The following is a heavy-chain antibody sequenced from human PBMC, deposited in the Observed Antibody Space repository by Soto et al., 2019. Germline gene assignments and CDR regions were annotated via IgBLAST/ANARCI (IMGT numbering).Heavy chain of an antibody. V-gene: IGHV1-69*18. CDR2: LAPISGSP. CDR1: GDTFSHYV. D-gene: IGHD1-26*01. Sequence: VQMVQSGAEVTEPGSSVKVSCTNSGDTFSHYVMSWVRQAPGQGLEWMGSLAPISGSPNYAERFEGRLTISADAGTSTMYMELRSLKYDDTAVYYCARIGVGSRRWGQGTMVTVSS. CDR3: ARIGVGSRR. J-gene: IGHJ3*01.